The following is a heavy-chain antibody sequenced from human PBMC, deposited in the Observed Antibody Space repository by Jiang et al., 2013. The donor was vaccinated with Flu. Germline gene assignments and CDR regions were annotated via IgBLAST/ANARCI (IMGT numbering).Heavy chain of an antibody. J-gene: IGHJ6*02. V-gene: IGHV3-21*01. Sequence: RLSCAASGFTFSRDTMNWVRQAPGKGLEWVTSISATQKYIYYADSLKGRFTISRDNARNSLYLQMDSLRAEDTAVYYCARERPSKTYVHYYGMDVWGQGTTVTVSS. CDR3: ARERPSKTYVHYYGMDV. D-gene: IGHD4-11*01. CDR2: ISATQKYI. CDR1: GFTFSRDT.